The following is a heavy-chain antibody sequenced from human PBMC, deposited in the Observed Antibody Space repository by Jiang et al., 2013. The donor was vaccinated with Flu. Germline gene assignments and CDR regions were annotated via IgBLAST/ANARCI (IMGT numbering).Heavy chain of an antibody. CDR2: ISAYKVNT. CDR3: ARVAGGVQLWSPIDY. J-gene: IGHJ4*02. Sequence: SGAEVKNPGASVKVSCKASGYTFTNYGISWVRQAPGQGLEWMGWISAYKVNTNYAQKLQGRVTMTTDTSTSTAYMELRSLRSDDTAVYYCARVAGGVQLWSPIDYWGQGTLVTVSS. D-gene: IGHD3-16*01. V-gene: IGHV1-18*01. CDR1: GYTFTNYG.